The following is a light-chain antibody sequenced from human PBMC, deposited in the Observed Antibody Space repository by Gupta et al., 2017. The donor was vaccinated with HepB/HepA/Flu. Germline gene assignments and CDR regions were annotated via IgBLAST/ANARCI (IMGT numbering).Light chain of an antibody. V-gene: IGKV6-21*01. J-gene: IGKJ1*01. CDR1: EKIRSS. Sequence: VLTPSPDFLSVTPKEKVTITCRASEKIRSSLHWYQQRPDQSPNLLIKFGSQSLSGVPPRFSGSGSGTEFTLTINSLEPEDAATYYCHQSSSLPWTFGQGTRVELK. CDR3: HQSSSLPWT. CDR2: FGS.